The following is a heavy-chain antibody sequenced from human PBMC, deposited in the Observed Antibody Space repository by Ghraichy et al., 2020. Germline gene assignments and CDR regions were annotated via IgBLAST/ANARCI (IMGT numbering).Heavy chain of an antibody. J-gene: IGHJ5*02. CDR1: GGSISSYY. Sequence: SETLSLTCTVSGGSISSYYWSWIRQPAGKGLEWIGRIYTSGSTNYNPSLKSRVTMSVDTSKNQFSLKLSSVTAADTAVYYCARDGRDIVVVPAANSRGWFDPWGQGTLVTVSS. CDR2: IYTSGST. D-gene: IGHD2-2*01. V-gene: IGHV4-4*07. CDR3: ARDGRDIVVVPAANSRGWFDP.